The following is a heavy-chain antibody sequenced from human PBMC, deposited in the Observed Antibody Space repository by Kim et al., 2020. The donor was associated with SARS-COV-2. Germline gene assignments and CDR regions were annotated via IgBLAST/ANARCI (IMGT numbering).Heavy chain of an antibody. D-gene: IGHD6-13*01. CDR3: ARDRYLSGRYPELDY. CDR1: GYTFMSFS. J-gene: IGHJ4*02. Sequence: ASVKVSCKTSGYTFMSFSLHWVRQAPGQGLEWMGWINTATGETQFSQKFHGRVSIIRDTSANTAYMELTSLKSEDTAVFFCARDRYLSGRYPELDYWGQGTLVIVSS. CDR2: INTATGET. V-gene: IGHV1-3*04.